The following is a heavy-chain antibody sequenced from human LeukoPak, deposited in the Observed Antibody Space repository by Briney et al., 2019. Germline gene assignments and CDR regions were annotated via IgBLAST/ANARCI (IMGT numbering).Heavy chain of an antibody. CDR1: GFAFSSYE. CDR3: ARRAGAYSHPYDY. V-gene: IGHV3-48*03. Sequence: GGSLRLSCAASGFAFSSYEMNWVRQAPGKGLEWVSYISSSGNSIYYADSVKGRFTISRDNSKNTLYLQMNSLRAEDTAVYYCARRAGAYSHPYDYWGQGTLVTVSS. J-gene: IGHJ4*02. CDR2: ISSSGNSI. D-gene: IGHD4/OR15-4a*01.